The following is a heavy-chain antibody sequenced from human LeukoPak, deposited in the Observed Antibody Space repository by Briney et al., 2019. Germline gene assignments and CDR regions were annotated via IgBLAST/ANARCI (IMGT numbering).Heavy chain of an antibody. CDR1: GYSFTSYW. V-gene: IGHV5-51*01. D-gene: IGHD2-15*01. Sequence: PGESLKISCKGSGYSFTSYWIGWVRQMPGKGLEWMGIIYPGDSDIRYSPPFQGQVTISADKSISTAYLQWNSLKASDTAMYYCVRAAFCSGGSCYWFDPWGQGTLVTVSS. CDR2: IYPGDSDI. J-gene: IGHJ5*02. CDR3: VRAAFCSGGSCYWFDP.